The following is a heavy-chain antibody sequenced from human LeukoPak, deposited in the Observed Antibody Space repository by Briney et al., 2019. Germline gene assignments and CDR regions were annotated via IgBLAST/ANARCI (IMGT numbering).Heavy chain of an antibody. Sequence: GGSLRLSCAASGFTFSSYAMSWVRQAPGKGLEWVSAISGSGGSTYYADSVKGRFTISRDNSKNTPYLQMNSLRAEDTAVYYCAKGVGYSYGFDYWGQGTLVTVSS. CDR3: AKGVGYSYGFDY. J-gene: IGHJ4*02. V-gene: IGHV3-23*01. CDR1: GFTFSSYA. CDR2: ISGSGGST. D-gene: IGHD5-18*01.